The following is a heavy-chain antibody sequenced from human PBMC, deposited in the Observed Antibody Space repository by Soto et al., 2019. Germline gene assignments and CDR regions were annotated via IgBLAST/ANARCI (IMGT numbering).Heavy chain of an antibody. J-gene: IGHJ6*02. Sequence: PSETLSLTCTVSGGSVNSGSYYWTWIRQPPGKGLEYIGYIFYNGRTNSKPSLKSRVTISADSSKNQFSLKLRSVTAADTAVYYCARTREYCSGVNCPRPNFYYHAMDVWGRGTTVTVSS. V-gene: IGHV4-61*01. CDR2: IFYNGRT. CDR3: ARTREYCSGVNCPRPNFYYHAMDV. CDR1: GGSVNSGSYY. D-gene: IGHD2-15*01.